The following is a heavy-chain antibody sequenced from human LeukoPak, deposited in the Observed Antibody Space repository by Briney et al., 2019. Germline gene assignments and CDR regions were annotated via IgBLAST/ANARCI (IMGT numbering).Heavy chain of an antibody. J-gene: IGHJ3*01. Sequence: GGSLRLSCAASGFTFSIYAMHWVRQAPGKGLEWVSTITSTTSSTSYADSVKGRFTISRDNSKRTLYLQMNSLRAEDTALYYCAKDPNGDYVGAFDFWGQGTLVTVSS. V-gene: IGHV3-23*01. CDR1: GFTFSIYA. CDR3: AKDPNGDYVGAFDF. D-gene: IGHD4-23*01. CDR2: ITSTTSST.